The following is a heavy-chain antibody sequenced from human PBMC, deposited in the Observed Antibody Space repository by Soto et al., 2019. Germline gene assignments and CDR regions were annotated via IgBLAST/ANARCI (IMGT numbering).Heavy chain of an antibody. CDR1: GYTFISYA. CDR3: AKGYSYGNNQFDY. D-gene: IGHD3-10*01. CDR2: INGGNGNT. J-gene: IGHJ4*02. Sequence: QVHLVQSGAEMKKPGASVKVSCQTFGYTFISYAIHWVRQAPGQGLEWMGWINGGNGNTKYSQKFQARVTITRDTSASTAYMELSSLKSEDTAVYYCAKGYSYGNNQFDYWGQGTLVTVSS. V-gene: IGHV1-3*01.